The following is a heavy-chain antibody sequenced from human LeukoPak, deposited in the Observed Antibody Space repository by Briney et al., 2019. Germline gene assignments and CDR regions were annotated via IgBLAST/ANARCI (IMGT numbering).Heavy chain of an antibody. CDR2: IYYSGST. D-gene: IGHD1-26*01. CDR3: ASRSLGSYFSLVDY. Sequence: SETLSLTCTVFGGFISSSSYYWGWIRQPPGKGLEWIGSIYYSGSTYYNPSLKSRVTISVDTSKNQFSLKLTSVTAADTAVYYCASRSLGSYFSLVDYWGQGTLVTVSS. J-gene: IGHJ4*02. V-gene: IGHV4-39*01. CDR1: GGFISSSSYY.